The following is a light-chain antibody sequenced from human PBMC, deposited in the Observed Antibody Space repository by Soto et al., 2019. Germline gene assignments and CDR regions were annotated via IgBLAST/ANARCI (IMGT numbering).Light chain of an antibody. CDR1: SSDVGGYNY. CDR3: CSFAGRIFV. Sequence: QSVLTQPRSVSGSLGQSVTVSCTGTSSDVGGYNYVAWYQQHPGKAPKLMISDVNKRPSGVPDRFSGSKSGNTASLTISGLQAEDEAEYFCCSFAGRIFVFGTGTKVTVL. CDR2: DVN. J-gene: IGLJ1*01. V-gene: IGLV2-11*01.